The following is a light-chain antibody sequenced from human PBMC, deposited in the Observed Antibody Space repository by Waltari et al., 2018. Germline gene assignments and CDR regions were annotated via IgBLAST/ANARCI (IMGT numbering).Light chain of an antibody. CDR3: HQYDHSSHS. J-gene: IGKJ2*03. Sequence: DIQLTQSPSTLSASVGDRVTITCRASQSVISNYLDWYQQKPGRAPKLLIYRASTLQSGVPSRFSGSGSGTEFTVTISSLQPDDFATYYCHQYDHSSHSFGQGTKLEIK. V-gene: IGKV1-5*03. CDR1: QSVISNY. CDR2: RAS.